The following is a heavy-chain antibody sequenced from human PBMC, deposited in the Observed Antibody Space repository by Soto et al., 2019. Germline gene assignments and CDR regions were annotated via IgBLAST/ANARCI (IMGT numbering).Heavy chain of an antibody. CDR3: TRDIFPEPAAPRGRFDP. J-gene: IGHJ5*02. V-gene: IGHV1-18*01. Sequence: ASVKVSCKASGYTFSAYTITWVRQAPGQGLEWMGWISPYIPNTNYPLELQGRVTMTTDTSTSTAYMELRNLRSEDTAVYYCTRDIFPEPAAPRGRFDPWGQGTLVTVSS. CDR1: GYTFSAYT. D-gene: IGHD2-2*01. CDR2: ISPYIPNT.